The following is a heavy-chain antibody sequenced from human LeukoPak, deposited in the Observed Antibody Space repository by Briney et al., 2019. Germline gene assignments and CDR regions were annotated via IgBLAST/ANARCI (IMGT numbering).Heavy chain of an antibody. V-gene: IGHV1-18*01. J-gene: IGHJ4*02. D-gene: IGHD3-3*01. CDR3: ARGGGRNFWSGYDRVFDH. Sequence: GASVKVSCKASGYTFIDYGISWVRQAPGQGVEWMGWISAYNGNTNYLKKFQGRVTMTKDTYTSTAYMELRGLRPDDTAVYYCARGGGRNFWSGYDRVFDHWGQGSLVTVSS. CDR1: GYTFIDYG. CDR2: ISAYNGNT.